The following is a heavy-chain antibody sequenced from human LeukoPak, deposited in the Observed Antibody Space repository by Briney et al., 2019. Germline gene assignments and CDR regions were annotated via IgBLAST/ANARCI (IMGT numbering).Heavy chain of an antibody. Sequence: SVKVSCKASGGTFSSYAISWVRQAPGQGLEWMGGIIPIFGTANYAQKFQGRVTITTDESTSTAYMELSSLRSEDTAVYYCARGGLGAAARNHFDYWGQGTLVTVSS. CDR2: IIPIFGTA. D-gene: IGHD6-13*01. J-gene: IGHJ4*02. V-gene: IGHV1-69*05. CDR1: GGTFSSYA. CDR3: ARGGLGAAARNHFDY.